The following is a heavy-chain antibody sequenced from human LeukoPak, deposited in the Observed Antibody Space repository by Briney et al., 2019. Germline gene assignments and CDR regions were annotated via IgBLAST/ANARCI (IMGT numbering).Heavy chain of an antibody. D-gene: IGHD1-1*01. CDR1: GFTFGDYA. CDR2: IRSKAYGDAA. J-gene: IGHJ4*02. Sequence: PGGSLRLSCTASGFTFGDYAMSWIRQAPGKGLEWVGFIRSKAYGDAADYAASVKGRFTISRDDAKAIAYLQMNSLKTEDTAVYHCTRDRGAYNLYDYWGQGTLVTVSS. CDR3: TRDRGAYNLYDY. V-gene: IGHV3-49*03.